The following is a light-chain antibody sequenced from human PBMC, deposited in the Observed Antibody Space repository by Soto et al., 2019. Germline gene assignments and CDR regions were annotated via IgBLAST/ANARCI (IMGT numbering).Light chain of an antibody. Sequence: EIVLTQPHAPLSLSPWESVTIXYRASQSVSSYLAWYQQKPGQAPRLLIYDASNRATGIPARFSGSGSGTDFSLTISSLEPEDFAIYYCQQRSIWPPWTFGQGTKVDI. CDR1: QSVSSY. J-gene: IGKJ1*01. CDR3: QQRSIWPPWT. CDR2: DAS. V-gene: IGKV3-11*01.